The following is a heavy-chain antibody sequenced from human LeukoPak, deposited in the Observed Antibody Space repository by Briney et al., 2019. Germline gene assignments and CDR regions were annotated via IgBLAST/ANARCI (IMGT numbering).Heavy chain of an antibody. CDR3: AKDRYGSGNNWLDP. D-gene: IGHD3-10*01. Sequence: GGSLRLSCAASGFTFSSYAMHWVRQGPGKGLEWVAIILHDGSKKYYADSINGRFMISRDNSNNTLFLQMNSLRAEDTAVYYCAKDRYGSGNNWLDPWGQGTLVTVSS. CDR2: ILHDGSKK. J-gene: IGHJ5*02. CDR1: GFTFSSYA. V-gene: IGHV3-30*18.